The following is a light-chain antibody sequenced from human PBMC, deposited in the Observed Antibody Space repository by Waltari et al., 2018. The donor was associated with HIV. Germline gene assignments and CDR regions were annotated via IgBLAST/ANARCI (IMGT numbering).Light chain of an antibody. V-gene: IGKV1-5*03. CDR1: QNIYKW. J-gene: IGKJ1*01. CDR3: QQYNGYPWT. CDR2: RAS. Sequence: DIRMTQSPSTLSAFVGDRVTITCRASQNIYKWLAWFQQKPGKAPKLLIYRASGLESGVPSRFSGSGSGTEFTLTISSLQPDDFATYYCQQYNGYPWTLGQGTKVDVK.